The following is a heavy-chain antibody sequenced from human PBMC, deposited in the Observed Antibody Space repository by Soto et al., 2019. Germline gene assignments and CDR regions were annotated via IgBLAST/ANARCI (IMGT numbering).Heavy chain of an antibody. CDR3: AGADSSGYYWDDAFDI. Sequence: ASVKVSCKASGGTFSSYAISWVRQAPGQGLEWMGGIIPIFGTANYAQKFQGRVTITADKSTSTAYMELSSLRSEDTAVYYCAGADSSGYYWDDAFDIWGQGKMVTVSS. J-gene: IGHJ3*02. CDR1: GGTFSSYA. V-gene: IGHV1-69*06. D-gene: IGHD3-22*01. CDR2: IIPIFGTA.